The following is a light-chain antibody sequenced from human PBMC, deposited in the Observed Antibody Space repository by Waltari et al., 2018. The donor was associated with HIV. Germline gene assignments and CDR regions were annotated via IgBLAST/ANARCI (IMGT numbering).Light chain of an antibody. Sequence: QSVLTQPPSASGTPGQRLSISCSGSSSNIGSNIVNWYQQLPGTAPKLLNYSNKQRPSGVPDRFSGSKSGTSASLAISGLQSEDEADYYCAAWDDSLNAWVFGGGTKLTVL. CDR3: AAWDDSLNAWV. V-gene: IGLV1-44*01. J-gene: IGLJ3*02. CDR2: SNK. CDR1: SSNIGSNI.